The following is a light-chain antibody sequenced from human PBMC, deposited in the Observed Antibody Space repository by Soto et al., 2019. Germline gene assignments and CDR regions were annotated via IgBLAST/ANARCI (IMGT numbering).Light chain of an antibody. CDR2: EVS. J-gene: IGLJ1*01. CDR3: SSYTITNTYV. Sequence: QSVLTQPASVSGSPGQSITISCIGSSSDVGGYNYVSWYQHHPGRVPKPMIFEVSDRPSGVSSRFSGSKSGNTASLTISGLQAEDEADYYCSSYTITNTYVFGTGTQLTVL. CDR1: SSDVGGYNY. V-gene: IGLV2-14*01.